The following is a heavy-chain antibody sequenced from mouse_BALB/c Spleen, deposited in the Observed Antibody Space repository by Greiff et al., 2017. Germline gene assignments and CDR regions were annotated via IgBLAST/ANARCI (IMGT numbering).Heavy chain of an antibody. J-gene: IGHJ2*01. V-gene: IGHV5-6-5*01. Sequence: DVKLVESGGGLVKPGGSLKLSCAASGFTFSSYAMSWVRQTPEKRLEWVASISSGGSTYYPDSVKGRFTISRDNARNILYLQMSSLRSEDTAMYYCAREGDYYGSRGDYFDYWGQGTTLTVSS. CDR3: AREGDYYGSRGDYFDY. CDR1: GFTFSSYA. D-gene: IGHD1-1*01. CDR2: ISSGGST.